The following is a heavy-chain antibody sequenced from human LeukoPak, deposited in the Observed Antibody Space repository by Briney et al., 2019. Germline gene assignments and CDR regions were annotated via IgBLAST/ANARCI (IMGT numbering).Heavy chain of an antibody. V-gene: IGHV3-23*01. CDR1: GFTFSSYA. J-gene: IGHJ4*02. CDR2: ISGSGGST. CDR3: AKDKDYGRITGTDYFDY. Sequence: PGGSLRLSCAASGFTFSSYAMSWVRQAPGKGLEWVSAISGSGGSTYYADSVKGRFTISRDNSKNTLYLQMNSLRAEDTAVYYCAKDKDYGRITGTDYFDYWGQGTLVTVSS. D-gene: IGHD4-17*01.